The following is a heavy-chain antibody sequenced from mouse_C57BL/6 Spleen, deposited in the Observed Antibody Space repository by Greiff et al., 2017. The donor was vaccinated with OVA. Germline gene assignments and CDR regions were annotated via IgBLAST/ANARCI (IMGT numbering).Heavy chain of an antibody. D-gene: IGHD2-2*01. J-gene: IGHJ2*01. CDR1: GFTFSDYY. Sequence: EVKLMESEGGLVQPGSSMKLSCTASGFTFSDYYMAWVRQVPEKGLEWVANINYDGSSTYYLDSLKSRFIISRDNAKNILYLQMSSLKSEDTATYYCARDGYDGADYWGQGTTLTVSS. CDR3: ARDGYDGADY. V-gene: IGHV5-16*01. CDR2: INYDGSST.